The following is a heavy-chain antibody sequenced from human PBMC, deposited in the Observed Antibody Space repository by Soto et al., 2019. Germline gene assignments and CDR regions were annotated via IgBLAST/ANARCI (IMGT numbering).Heavy chain of an antibody. J-gene: IGHJ6*03. D-gene: IGHD4-17*01. CDR3: ARGIGDYVEIYYYYYMDV. CDR2: INHSGST. Sequence: SETLSLTCAVYGGSFSGYYWSWIRQPPGKGLEWIGEINHSGSTNYNPSLKSRVTISVDTSKNQFSLKLSSVTAADTAVYYCARGIGDYVEIYYYYYMDVWGKGTTVTVS. CDR1: GGSFSGYY. V-gene: IGHV4-34*01.